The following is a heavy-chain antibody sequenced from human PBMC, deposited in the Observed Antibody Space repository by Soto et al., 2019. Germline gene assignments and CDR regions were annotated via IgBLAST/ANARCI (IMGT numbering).Heavy chain of an antibody. V-gene: IGHV3-23*01. D-gene: IGHD2-15*01. Sequence: DVQLLESGGGLVQPEGSLRLSCAASGFTFSSYAMGWVRQGPGKGLEWVAVVSIGGSTHYADSVRGRFTISRDNSKNTLSLQXNXLXXXXTXXXXXAKRRGAGGHFDYWGQGALVTVSS. CDR3: AKRRGAGGHFDY. CDR1: GFTFSSYA. CDR2: VSIGGST. J-gene: IGHJ4*02.